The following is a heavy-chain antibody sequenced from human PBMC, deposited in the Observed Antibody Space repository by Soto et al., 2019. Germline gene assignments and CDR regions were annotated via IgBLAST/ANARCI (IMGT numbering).Heavy chain of an antibody. CDR2: IIPILGIA. V-gene: IGHV1-69*02. D-gene: IGHD5-12*01. CDR3: ARAPSPTNSPSNWFDP. Sequence: GASVKVSCKASGGTFSSYTISWVRQAPGQGLEWMGRIIPILGIANYAQKFQGRVTITADKSTSTAYMELSSLRSEDTAVYYCARAPSPTNSPSNWFDPWGQGTLVTVSS. J-gene: IGHJ5*02. CDR1: GGTFSSYT.